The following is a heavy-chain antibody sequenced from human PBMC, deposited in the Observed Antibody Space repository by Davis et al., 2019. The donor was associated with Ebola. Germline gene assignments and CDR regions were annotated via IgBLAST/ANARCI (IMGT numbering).Heavy chain of an antibody. D-gene: IGHD6-19*01. CDR1: GGSTSSHY. CDR3: ARGSSGWYSPFHY. V-gene: IGHV4-59*11. CDR2: SYHSGGT. J-gene: IGHJ4*02. Sequence: SETLSLTCNVSGGSTSSHYWNWIRQSPGKGLEWIGYSYHSGGTNHNPSLKGRFSISLNTSKNQVPLRLSSVTAADTAVYYCARGSSGWYSPFHYWGQGTLVTVSS.